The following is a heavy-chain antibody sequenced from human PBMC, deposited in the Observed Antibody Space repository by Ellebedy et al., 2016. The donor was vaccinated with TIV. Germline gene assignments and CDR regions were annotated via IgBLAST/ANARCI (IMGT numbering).Heavy chain of an antibody. CDR2: VWHDGSKE. V-gene: IGHV3-33*06. D-gene: IGHD3-22*01. CDR1: GFTSRSHA. J-gene: IGHJ4*02. Sequence: PGGSLRLSCVAPGFTSRSHAMHWVPQAPGKGLDWVAVVWHDGSKEYYADSVKGRFPISRDDSKNTVYLQMTSLRAEDTGVYFCAKDDDTSSRYSRFHHWGQGTLVTVTS. CDR3: AKDDDTSSRYSRFHH.